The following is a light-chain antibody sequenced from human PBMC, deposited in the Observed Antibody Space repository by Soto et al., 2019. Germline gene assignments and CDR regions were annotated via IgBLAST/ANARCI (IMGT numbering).Light chain of an antibody. CDR2: SNN. Sequence: SVLTQPPSASGTPGQRVTISCSGSSSNIGSNTVNWYQQLPGTAPKLLIYSNNQRPSGVPDRFSGSKSGTSASLAISGLQSGDEADYYCAAWDDSLNGYVFGTGTKVTVL. J-gene: IGLJ1*01. CDR1: SSNIGSNT. V-gene: IGLV1-44*01. CDR3: AAWDDSLNGYV.